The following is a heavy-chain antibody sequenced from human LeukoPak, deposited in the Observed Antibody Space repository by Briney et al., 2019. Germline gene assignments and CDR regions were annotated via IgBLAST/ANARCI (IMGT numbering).Heavy chain of an antibody. D-gene: IGHD3-22*01. CDR3: ATNYYDSSGYQSWYAFDI. V-gene: IGHV1-2*02. CDR1: GYTFTGYY. Sequence: ASVKVSCKASGYTFTGYYMHWVRQAPGQGLEWMGWINPNSGGTNYAQKFQGRVTMTRDTSISTAYMELSRLRSDDTAVYYCATNYYDSSGYQSWYAFDIWGQGTTVTVSS. CDR2: INPNSGGT. J-gene: IGHJ3*02.